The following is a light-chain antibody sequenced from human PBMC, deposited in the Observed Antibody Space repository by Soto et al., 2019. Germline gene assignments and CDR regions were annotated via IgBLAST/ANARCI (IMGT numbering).Light chain of an antibody. CDR2: QVT. Sequence: QSALTQPASVSGSPGKSITLSCTGTSSDLAIYNYVSWYQQQPGNAPKLMIYQVTNRPSGVSNRFSGSRSGNTASLTISGLQAEDESDYYCSSYTDSSNDVFGTGTKLTVL. CDR1: SSDLAIYNY. V-gene: IGLV2-14*01. J-gene: IGLJ1*01. CDR3: SSYTDSSNDV.